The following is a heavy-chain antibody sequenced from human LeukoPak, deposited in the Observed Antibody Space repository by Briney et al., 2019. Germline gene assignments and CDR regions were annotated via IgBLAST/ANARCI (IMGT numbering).Heavy chain of an antibody. CDR3: GRPLSYYSDSSGDDAFDI. Sequence: PSETLSLTCAVSGASVSGSNYYWGWIRQPPGKGLEWIGNIYSSGSTYYNASLQSRVTISIDTSKNQFSLRLNSVTAADTAVYYCGRPLSYYSDSSGDDAFDIWGQGTMVTVSS. V-gene: IGHV4-39*01. CDR1: GASVSGSNYY. J-gene: IGHJ3*02. CDR2: IYSSGST. D-gene: IGHD3-22*01.